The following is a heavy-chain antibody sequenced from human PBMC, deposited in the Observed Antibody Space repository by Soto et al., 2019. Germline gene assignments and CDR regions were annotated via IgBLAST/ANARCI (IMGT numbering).Heavy chain of an antibody. J-gene: IGHJ4*03. Sequence: XSVKVSCRTSGYIFTGYFVHWVRQTPGQGLQWMGRITPNSGDTKYGQTFQGRVTFTRDTSTSTAYMELSGLRSDDTALYYCVRWCYGSNSLEFWGQGTLVTVSS. CDR2: ITPNSGDT. CDR3: VRWCYGSNSLEF. V-gene: IGHV1-2*06. CDR1: GYIFTGYF. D-gene: IGHD4-17*01.